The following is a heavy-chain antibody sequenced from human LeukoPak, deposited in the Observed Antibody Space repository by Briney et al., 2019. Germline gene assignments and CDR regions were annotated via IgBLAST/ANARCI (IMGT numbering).Heavy chain of an antibody. CDR1: GGSTSSYY. Sequence: TSETLSLTCTVSGGSTSSYYWSWIRQPPGKGLEWIGYIYYSGSTNYNPSLKSRVTISVDTSKNQFSLKLSSVTAADTAVYYCARRDYSNYFDYWGQGTLVTVSS. J-gene: IGHJ4*02. V-gene: IGHV4-59*08. CDR2: IYYSGST. CDR3: ARRDYSNYFDY. D-gene: IGHD4-11*01.